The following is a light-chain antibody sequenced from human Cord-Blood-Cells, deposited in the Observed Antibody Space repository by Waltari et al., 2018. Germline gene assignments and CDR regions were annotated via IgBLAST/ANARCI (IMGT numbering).Light chain of an antibody. Sequence: QSVLTQPPSASGTPGQRVTISCSGSSSNIGSNTVNWYQQLPGPAPQLLIYSNNQRPSGVPDRFSGSKSGTSASLAISGLQSEDEADYYCAAWDDSLNGWVFGGGTKLTVL. CDR3: AAWDDSLNGWV. J-gene: IGLJ3*02. CDR2: SNN. CDR1: SSNIGSNT. V-gene: IGLV1-44*01.